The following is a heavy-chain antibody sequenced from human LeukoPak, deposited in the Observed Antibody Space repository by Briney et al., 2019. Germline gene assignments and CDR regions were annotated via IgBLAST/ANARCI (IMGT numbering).Heavy chain of an antibody. CDR2: VSTDGSRT. J-gene: IGHJ4*02. CDR1: GFTFSTYW. CDR3: ASGVYNSLYYFDY. D-gene: IGHD1-20*01. Sequence: GGSLRLSCAASGFTFSTYWMHWVRQAPGKGLVWVSRVSTDGSRTAYADSVKGRFTISRDNAKNTLYLQMNSLRAEDTAEYYCASGVYNSLYYFDYWGQGTLVTVSS. V-gene: IGHV3-74*01.